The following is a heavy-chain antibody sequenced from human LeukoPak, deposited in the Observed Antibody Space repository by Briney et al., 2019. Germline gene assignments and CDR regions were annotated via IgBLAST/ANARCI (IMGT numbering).Heavy chain of an antibody. CDR3: ASLTSPMVRGVITSY. V-gene: IGHV1-46*01. CDR1: GYTFTSYY. J-gene: IGHJ4*02. Sequence: ASVKVSCKASGYTFTSYYMHWVRQAPGQGLEWMGIINPSGGSTSYAQKFQGRVTMTRDTSTSTVYMELSSLRSEDTAVYYCASLTSPMVRGVITSYWGQGTLVTVSS. D-gene: IGHD3-10*01. CDR2: INPSGGST.